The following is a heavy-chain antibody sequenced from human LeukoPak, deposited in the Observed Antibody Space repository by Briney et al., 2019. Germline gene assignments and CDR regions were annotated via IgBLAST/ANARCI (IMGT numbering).Heavy chain of an antibody. CDR1: GFTFSAYE. D-gene: IGHD3-10*01. V-gene: IGHV3-48*03. J-gene: IGHJ4*02. CDR3: ARDLRVTMNGGAAH. CDR2: ISGGGSPT. Sequence: PGGSLRLSCAASGFTFSAYEMNWVRQAPGMGLEWVSYISGGGSPTFYADSVKGRFTISRDNAKNSLYLQMNSLRAEDTAVYYCARDLRVTMNGGAAHWGQGTLVSVSS.